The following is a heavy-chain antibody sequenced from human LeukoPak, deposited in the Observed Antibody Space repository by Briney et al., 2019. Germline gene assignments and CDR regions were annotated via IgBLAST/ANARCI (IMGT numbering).Heavy chain of an antibody. Sequence: ASVKVSCKASEYTFSDSYMHWVRQAPGQGLEWMGWINPNTGVTKYAQKFQGRITVTRATSIRTVYMELTSLRSDDTALYYCARGWFGELWVDYWGQGTLVTVSS. CDR3: ARGWFGELWVDY. CDR2: INPNTGVT. V-gene: IGHV1-2*02. D-gene: IGHD3-10*01. J-gene: IGHJ4*02. CDR1: EYTFSDSY.